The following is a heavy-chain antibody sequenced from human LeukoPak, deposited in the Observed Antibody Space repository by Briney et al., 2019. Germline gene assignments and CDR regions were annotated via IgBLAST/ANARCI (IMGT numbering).Heavy chain of an antibody. CDR2: INSDGSST. J-gene: IGHJ3*02. D-gene: IGHD2-21*02. Sequence: GGTLRLSCAASGFTFSSYWMHWVRQAPGKGLVWVSRINSDGSSTSYVDSVKGRFTISRDNAKNTLYLQMNSLRAEDTAVYYCARQVVTLSSDAFDIWGQGTMVTVSS. CDR3: ARQVVTLSSDAFDI. CDR1: GFTFSSYW. V-gene: IGHV3-74*01.